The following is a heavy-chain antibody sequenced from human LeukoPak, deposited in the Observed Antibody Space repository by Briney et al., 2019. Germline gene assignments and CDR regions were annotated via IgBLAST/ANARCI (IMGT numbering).Heavy chain of an antibody. CDR2: INHSGST. CDR1: GESSTFTVFY. J-gene: IGHJ1*01. D-gene: IGHD3-16*01. CDR3: TRGRHGGD. Sequence: SETLSLTCAVYGESSTFTVFYWTWIRQPPGKGLEWIGEINHSGSTSYSPSLKSRVTMSIDTSKRQFSLTLTSVTAADTAVYYCTRGRHGGDWGQGTLVTVSS. V-gene: IGHV4-34*01.